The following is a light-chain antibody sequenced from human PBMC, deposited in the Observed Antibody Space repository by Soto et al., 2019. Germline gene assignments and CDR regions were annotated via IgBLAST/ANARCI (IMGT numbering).Light chain of an antibody. J-gene: IGKJ1*01. CDR1: QDISSW. CDR2: DVS. CDR3: QQYDTFWT. V-gene: IGKV1-5*01. Sequence: DIQMTQSPSTLSASIGRRVTITSLASQDISSWLAWYQQKPGKAPKLLIYDVSSLESGVPSRFSGSGSGTEFTLTISSLQPDDFATYYCQQYDTFWTFGQGTKVDIK.